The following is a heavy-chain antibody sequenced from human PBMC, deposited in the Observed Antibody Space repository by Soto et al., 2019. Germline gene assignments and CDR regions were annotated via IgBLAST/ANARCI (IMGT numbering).Heavy chain of an antibody. J-gene: IGHJ4*02. CDR1: GGSISSSSYY. Sequence: SETLSLTCTVSGGSISSSSYYWGWIRQPPGKGLEWIGSIYYSGSTYYNPSLKSRVTISVDTSKNQFSLKLSSVTAADTAVYYCAKHTYSDFWPGHYYYLDFWGQGTLVTV. V-gene: IGHV4-39*01. D-gene: IGHD3-16*01. CDR2: IYYSGST. CDR3: AKHTYSDFWPGHYYYLDF.